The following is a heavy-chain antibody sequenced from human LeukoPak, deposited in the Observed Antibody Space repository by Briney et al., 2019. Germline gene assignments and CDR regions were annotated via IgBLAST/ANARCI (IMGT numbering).Heavy chain of an antibody. V-gene: IGHV3-15*01. D-gene: IGHD6-19*01. CDR3: AKDLPYTGGWALNY. CDR1: GLTFRNAW. CDR2: IKSKPSGGTT. J-gene: IGHJ4*02. Sequence: GGSLRLSCAASGLTFRNAWMTWVRQAPGKRLEWVGHIKSKPSGGTTHYASPVVGRFTISRDDSRNTLYLQMHGLKTEDTAVYCCAKDLPYTGGWALNYWGQGTLVSVSS.